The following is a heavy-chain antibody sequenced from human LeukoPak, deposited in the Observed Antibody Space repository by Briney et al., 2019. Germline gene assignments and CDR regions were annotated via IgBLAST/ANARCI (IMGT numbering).Heavy chain of an antibody. V-gene: IGHV3-23*01. CDR3: AKAIVVPAAIRYFDY. CDR1: GFTFSSYA. J-gene: IGHJ4*02. D-gene: IGHD2-2*01. Sequence: GGSLRLSCAASGFTFSSYAMSWVRQAPGKGLEWVSPISGSGGSTYYADSVKGRFTISRDNSKNTLYLQMNSLRAEDTAVYYCAKAIVVPAAIRYFDYWGQGTLVTVSS. CDR2: ISGSGGST.